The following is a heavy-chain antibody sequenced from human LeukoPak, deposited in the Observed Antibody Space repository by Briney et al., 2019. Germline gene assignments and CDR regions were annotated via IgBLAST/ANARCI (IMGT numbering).Heavy chain of an antibody. CDR2: ISYDGSEK. CDR3: AKKGISATATGALVH. CDR1: GFTFSKYG. D-gene: IGHD6-13*01. J-gene: IGHJ4*02. V-gene: IGHV3-30*18. Sequence: GRSLRLSCAASGFTFSKYGMHWVRQAPGKGLEWVAVISYDGSEKYSADSVKGRFTISRDNSENTLYLQVNSLRAEDTAVYYCAKKGISATATGALVHCGQGTLLTVSS.